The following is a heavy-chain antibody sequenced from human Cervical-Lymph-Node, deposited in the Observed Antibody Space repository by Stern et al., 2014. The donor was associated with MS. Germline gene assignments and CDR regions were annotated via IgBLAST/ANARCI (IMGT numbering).Heavy chain of an antibody. CDR2: LFPVFGTP. V-gene: IGHV1-69*01. D-gene: IGHD6-13*01. CDR1: GGTFSKFP. CDR3: ALSSETSDRWYSLGYDL. Sequence: QVQLMQSGAEVTKPGSSVKVSCKASGGTFSKFPSSWVRQAPGQGLEWIGGLFPVFGTPTYAQEFRGRVTITADVSTSTVYMELSSLRSDDTAVYYCALSSETSDRWYSLGYDLWGQGTLVSVSS. J-gene: IGHJ5*02.